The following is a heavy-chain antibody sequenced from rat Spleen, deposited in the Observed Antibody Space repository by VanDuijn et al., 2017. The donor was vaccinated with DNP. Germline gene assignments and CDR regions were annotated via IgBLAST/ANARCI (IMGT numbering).Heavy chain of an antibody. CDR1: GFTFSNYD. D-gene: IGHD3-6*01. CDR2: IIYDGSST. CDR3: ATHDNWA. J-gene: IGHJ4*01. Sequence: EVQLVESGGGLLQPGRSLKLSCAVSGFTFSNYDMAWVRQAPSRGLEWVATIIYDGSSTYYRDSVKGRFTISRDNAKSTLYLQMDSLRSEDTATYYCATHDNWAWGQGTSVTVSS. V-gene: IGHV5-29*01.